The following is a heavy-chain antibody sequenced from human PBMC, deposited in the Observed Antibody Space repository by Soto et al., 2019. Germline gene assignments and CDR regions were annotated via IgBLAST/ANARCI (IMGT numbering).Heavy chain of an antibody. D-gene: IGHD2-8*01. Sequence: QVQLVESAGGLVKPGGSLRLSCAASGFTFSDYYMSWIRQAPGKGLEWVSCISDSSTYTNYADSVKGRFTISRDNAKNSLYLQMNSLRAEDTAVYYCARVVRLMLYPDNWGQGTLVTVSS. CDR2: ISDSSTYT. J-gene: IGHJ4*02. CDR3: ARVVRLMLYPDN. V-gene: IGHV3-11*06. CDR1: GFTFSDYY.